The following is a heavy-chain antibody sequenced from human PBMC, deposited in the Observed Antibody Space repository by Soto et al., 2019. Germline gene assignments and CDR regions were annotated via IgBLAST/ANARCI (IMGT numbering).Heavy chain of an antibody. CDR1: GGSMSTYY. J-gene: IGHJ5*02. V-gene: IGHV4-30-4*08. CDR3: ARERPDGARLDP. D-gene: IGHD6-6*01. Sequence: SETLSLTCTASGGSMSTYYWNRIRQPPGKGLEWIGYIYYSGSTYYNPSLKSRVTISVDTSKNQFSLKLSSVTAADTAVYYCARERPDGARLDPWGQGTLVTVSS. CDR2: IYYSGST.